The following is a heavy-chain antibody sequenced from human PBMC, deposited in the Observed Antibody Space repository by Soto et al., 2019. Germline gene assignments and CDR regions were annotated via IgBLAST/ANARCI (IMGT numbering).Heavy chain of an antibody. CDR3: AGDPDSHYNDSHASSYP. CDR2: IIPIIGII. J-gene: IGHJ5*02. D-gene: IGHD4-4*01. Sequence: QVQLVQSGAAVKKPGSSVKVSCKASGGTFSTYTITWVRQAPGQGIEWLGRIIPIIGIINYAQKFQGRVTISADKFTGTAYMELTGLRSDDTAVYYCAGDPDSHYNDSHASSYPWGQGTLVTVSS. V-gene: IGHV1-69*08. CDR1: GGTFSTYT.